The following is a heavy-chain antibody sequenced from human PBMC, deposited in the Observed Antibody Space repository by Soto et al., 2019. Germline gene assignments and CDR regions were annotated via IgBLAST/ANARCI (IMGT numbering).Heavy chain of an antibody. CDR1: GGSISSCY. J-gene: IGHJ6*02. D-gene: IGHD4-17*01. V-gene: IGHV4-59*01. CDR3: ARAYGDYILGAYYYYGMDV. CDR2: IYYSGST. Sequence: SETLSLTCTVSGGSISSCYWSWIRQPPGKGLEWIGYIYYSGSTNYNPSLKSRVTISVDTSKNQFSLKLSSVTAADTAVYYCARAYGDYILGAYYYYGMDVWGQGTTVTVSS.